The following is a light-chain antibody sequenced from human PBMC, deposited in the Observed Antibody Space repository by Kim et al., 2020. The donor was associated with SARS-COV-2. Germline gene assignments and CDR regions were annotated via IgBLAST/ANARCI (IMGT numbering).Light chain of an antibody. CDR1: QSITNNF. V-gene: IGKV3-20*01. CDR2: GAS. J-gene: IGKJ1*01. Sequence: SPWERATPSCRATQSITNNFLAWYQQKPGQAPRLLIFGASRRATGIQDRFSGSGSGTDFTLTISRLEPEDFALYYCQQYASSPQTFGQGTKVDIK. CDR3: QQYASSPQT.